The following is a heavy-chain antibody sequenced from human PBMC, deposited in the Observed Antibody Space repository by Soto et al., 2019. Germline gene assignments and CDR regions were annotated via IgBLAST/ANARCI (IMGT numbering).Heavy chain of an antibody. CDR3: ARDHYQLRQNTPDY. Sequence: PGGSLRLSCAASGFTFSSYAMHWVRQAPGKGLEWVAVISYDGSNKYYADSVRGRFTISRDNSKNTLYLQMNSLRAEDTAVYYCARDHYQLRQNTPDYWGQGTLVTVSS. D-gene: IGHD2-2*01. J-gene: IGHJ4*02. CDR1: GFTFSSYA. V-gene: IGHV3-30-3*01. CDR2: ISYDGSNK.